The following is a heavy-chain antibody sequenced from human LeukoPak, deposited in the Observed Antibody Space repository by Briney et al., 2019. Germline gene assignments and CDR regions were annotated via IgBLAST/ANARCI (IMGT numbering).Heavy chain of an antibody. CDR1: GDSISSGGYS. V-gene: IGHV4-30-2*01. J-gene: IGHJ3*02. CDR3: ARLGDPLYGDYAFDI. Sequence: PSETLSLTCAVSGDSISSGGYSWSWIRQPPGKGLEWIGYIYHSGSTYYNPSLKSRVTISVDRSKNQFSLKLSSVTAAGTAVYYCARLGDPLYGDYAFDIWGQGTMVTVSS. CDR2: IYHSGST. D-gene: IGHD4-17*01.